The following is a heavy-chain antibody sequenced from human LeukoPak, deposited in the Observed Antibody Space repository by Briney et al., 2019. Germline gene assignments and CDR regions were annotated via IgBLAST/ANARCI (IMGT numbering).Heavy chain of an antibody. V-gene: IGHV3-30*14. Sequence: GSLRLSCAASGFTFSSYAMHWVRQAPGKGLEWVAVISYDGSNKYYADSVKGRFTISRDNSKNTLYLQMNSLRAEDTAVYYCARDSTGYWYFDLWGRGTLVSVSS. D-gene: IGHD3-3*02. CDR3: ARDSTGYWYFDL. CDR2: ISYDGSNK. J-gene: IGHJ2*01. CDR1: GFTFSSYA.